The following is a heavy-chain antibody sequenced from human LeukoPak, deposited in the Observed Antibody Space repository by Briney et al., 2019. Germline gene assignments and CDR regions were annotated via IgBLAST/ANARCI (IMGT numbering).Heavy chain of an antibody. Sequence: GRSLRLSCAASGFTFSSYAMHWVRQAPGKGLEWVSAISGSGGSTYYADSVKGRFTISRDNSKNTLYLQMNSLRAEDTAVYYCAKGKKVQMGTYFDYWGQGTLVTVSS. J-gene: IGHJ4*02. CDR2: ISGSGGST. V-gene: IGHV3-23*01. D-gene: IGHD7-27*01. CDR1: GFTFSSYA. CDR3: AKGKKVQMGTYFDY.